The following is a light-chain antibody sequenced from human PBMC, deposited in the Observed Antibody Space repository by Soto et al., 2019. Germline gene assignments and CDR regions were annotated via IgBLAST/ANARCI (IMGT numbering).Light chain of an antibody. CDR2: WAS. CDR3: QQYYSTLIS. J-gene: IGKJ5*01. CDR1: QSVFYNSYNRSY. V-gene: IGKV4-1*01. Sequence: DIALTQSPDSLSLSLGERATINCKSSQSVFYNSYNRSYLAWYQVKPGRPPKLLFSWASTRESGVPDRFSGRGSGTDVTLTISSLQAEDVAVYYCQQYYSTLISFGQGTRLEIK.